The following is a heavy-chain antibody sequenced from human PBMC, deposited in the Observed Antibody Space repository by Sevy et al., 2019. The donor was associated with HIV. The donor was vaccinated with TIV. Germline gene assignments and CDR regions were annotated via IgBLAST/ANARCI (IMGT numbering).Heavy chain of an antibody. J-gene: IGHJ3*02. D-gene: IGHD6-19*01. CDR2: ISYDGSNK. V-gene: IGHV3-30*18. CDR3: AKDKSSGWYRGEAFDI. CDR1: GFTFSSYG. Sequence: GGSLRLSCAASGFTFSSYGMHWVRQAPGKGLEWVAVISYDGSNKYYADYVKDRFTISRDNSKNTLYLQMNSLRAEDTAVYYCAKDKSSGWYRGEAFDIWGQGTMVTVSS.